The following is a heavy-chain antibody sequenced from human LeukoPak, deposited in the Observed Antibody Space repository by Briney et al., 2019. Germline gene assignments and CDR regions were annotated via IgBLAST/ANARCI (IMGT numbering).Heavy chain of an antibody. D-gene: IGHD3-9*01. J-gene: IGHJ4*02. V-gene: IGHV3-23*01. Sequence: PGGSLRLSCAASGFTFSSYTMSWVRQAPGKGLEWVSAISGSGGSTYYADSVKGRFTISRDNSKNTLYLQMNSLRAEDTAVYYCAKVGLRYFDWSVIWDRSVYFDYWGQGTLVTVSS. CDR2: ISGSGGST. CDR3: AKVGLRYFDWSVIWDRSVYFDY. CDR1: GFTFSSYT.